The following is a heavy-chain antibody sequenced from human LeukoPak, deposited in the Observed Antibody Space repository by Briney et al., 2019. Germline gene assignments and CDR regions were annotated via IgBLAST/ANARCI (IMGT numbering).Heavy chain of an antibody. CDR2: IYYSGST. J-gene: IGHJ4*02. D-gene: IGHD5-24*01. V-gene: IGHV4-59*01. CDR1: GGSISRYY. Sequence: SETLSLTCTVSGGSISRYYWCWIRQPPGKGLEWIGYIYYSGSTNYNPSLKSRVTISVDTSKNQFSLKLSSVTAADTDVYYCAREDGYNLGYFDYWGQGTLVTVSS. CDR3: AREDGYNLGYFDY.